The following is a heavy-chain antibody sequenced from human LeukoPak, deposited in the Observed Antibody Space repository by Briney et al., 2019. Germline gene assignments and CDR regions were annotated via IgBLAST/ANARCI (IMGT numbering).Heavy chain of an antibody. CDR2: IYTSGST. D-gene: IGHD2-2*01. J-gene: IGHJ4*02. CDR3: ARQDCSSTSCNFDY. CDR1: GGSISSYY. V-gene: IGHV4-4*09. Sequence: SETLCLTCTVSGGSISSYYWSWIRQPPGKGLEWIGYIYTSGSTNYNPSLKSRVTISVDTSKNQFSLKLSSVTAADTAVYYCARQDCSSTSCNFDYWGQGTLVTVSS.